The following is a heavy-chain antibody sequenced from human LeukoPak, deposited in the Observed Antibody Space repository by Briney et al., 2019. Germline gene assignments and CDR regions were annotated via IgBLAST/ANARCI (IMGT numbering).Heavy chain of an antibody. CDR1: GDSVSSNSPA. Sequence: SQTLSLTCAISGDSVSSNSPAWNWIRQSPSRGLEWLGRTYYRSKWYYDYAVSVKSRITINPDTSKNQFSLQLNSVTPEDTAVYYCARVLSGSWDWFDPWGQGTLVTVSS. V-gene: IGHV6-1*01. CDR2: TYYRSKWYY. D-gene: IGHD3-22*01. CDR3: ARVLSGSWDWFDP. J-gene: IGHJ5*02.